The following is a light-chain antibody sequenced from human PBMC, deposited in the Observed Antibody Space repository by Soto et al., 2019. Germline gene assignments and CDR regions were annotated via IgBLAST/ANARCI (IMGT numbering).Light chain of an antibody. CDR2: DAS. Sequence: DIQMTQSPSTLSASVGDRVTITCRASQSISSWLAWYQQKPGKAPNLLIYDASSLESGVPSRFSGSGSGTEFTLTISSLQPDDVATYYCQQYHSYSLTFGQGTKLEIK. J-gene: IGKJ2*01. V-gene: IGKV1-5*01. CDR3: QQYHSYSLT. CDR1: QSISSW.